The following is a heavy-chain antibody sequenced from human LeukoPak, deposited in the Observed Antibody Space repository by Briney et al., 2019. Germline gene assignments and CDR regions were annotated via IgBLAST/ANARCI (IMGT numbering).Heavy chain of an antibody. CDR2: ISSSGNTI. CDR1: GFTFSSYE. D-gene: IGHD3-22*01. J-gene: IGHJ4*02. V-gene: IGHV3-48*03. CDR3: ARTNYYDISGYDY. Sequence: PGGSLRLSCAASGFTFSSYEMNWVRQAPGKGLEGVSYISSSGNTIYYADSVKGRFTISRDNAKNSLYLQMNSLRAEDTALYYCARTNYYDISGYDYWGQGTLVTVSS.